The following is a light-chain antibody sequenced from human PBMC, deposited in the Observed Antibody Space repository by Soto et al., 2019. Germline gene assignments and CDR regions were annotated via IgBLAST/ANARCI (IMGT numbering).Light chain of an antibody. Sequence: IHMTLSPFALAASVGDTVSIPXRARKSNSSYFSWYQQKQGXPPKXXXYDXSSLPRGVPSRLSGSGSGTDFTLTISSLQPEDFATYYCQQSYSTPRTFGGGTKVDIK. CDR3: QQSYSTPRT. CDR2: DXS. V-gene: IGKV1-39*01. J-gene: IGKJ4*01. CDR1: KSNSSY.